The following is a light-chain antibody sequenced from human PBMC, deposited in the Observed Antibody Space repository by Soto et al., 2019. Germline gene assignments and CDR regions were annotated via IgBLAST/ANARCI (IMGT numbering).Light chain of an antibody. CDR2: DVS. CDR3: SSYTDSSFVI. V-gene: IGLV2-14*03. CDR1: SSDIGDYKY. Sequence: QSALTQPASVSGSPGQSITISCTGTSSDIGDYKYVSWYKQHPGKAPKLMIYDVSNRPSGVSNRFSGSTSGNTASLTISGLQSEDEADYYCSSYTDSSFVIFGGGTKLTVL. J-gene: IGLJ2*01.